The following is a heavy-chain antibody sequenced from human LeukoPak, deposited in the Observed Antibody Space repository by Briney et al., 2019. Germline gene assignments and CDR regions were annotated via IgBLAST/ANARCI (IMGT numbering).Heavy chain of an antibody. J-gene: IGHJ3*02. CDR3: ARGIVRITIFGVVPLWGEDTDAFDI. D-gene: IGHD3-3*01. CDR2: ISYDGSNK. Sequence: PGRSLRLSCAASGFTFRSYSMHWVRQAPAKELEWVTFISYDGSNKHYADSVKGRFTISRDNSENTLYLQMNSLRAEDTAVYYCARGIVRITIFGVVPLWGEDTDAFDIWGQGTMVTVSS. CDR1: GFTFRSYS. V-gene: IGHV3-30-3*01.